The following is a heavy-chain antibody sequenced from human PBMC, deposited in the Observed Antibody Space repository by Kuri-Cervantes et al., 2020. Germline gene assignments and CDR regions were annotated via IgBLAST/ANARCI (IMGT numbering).Heavy chain of an antibody. Sequence: LRLSCTVSGGSITNSGYYWSWLRQQPGKGLEWIGYISYSGSTYYNPSLKSRVTISVDTSKNQFSLKLSSVTAADTAVYYCARARRSSGWYQNGNWFDPWGQGTLVTVSS. CDR3: ARARRSSGWYQNGNWFDP. V-gene: IGHV4-31*02. D-gene: IGHD6-19*01. J-gene: IGHJ5*02. CDR1: GGSITNSGYY. CDR2: ISYSGST.